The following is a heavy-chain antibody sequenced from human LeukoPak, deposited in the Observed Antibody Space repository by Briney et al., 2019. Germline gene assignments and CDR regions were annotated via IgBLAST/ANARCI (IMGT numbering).Heavy chain of an antibody. Sequence: ASVKVSCKASGYTFTGYYIHWVRQAPGQGHEWMGWINPNSGGPNYAQKFQGRVTMTRDTSISTAYMEMSRLRSDDTAVYYCERDVSAGGTNWFDPWGQGTLVTVSS. CDR2: INPNSGGP. V-gene: IGHV1-2*02. D-gene: IGHD3-16*01. CDR1: GYTFTGYY. CDR3: ERDVSAGGTNWFDP. J-gene: IGHJ5*02.